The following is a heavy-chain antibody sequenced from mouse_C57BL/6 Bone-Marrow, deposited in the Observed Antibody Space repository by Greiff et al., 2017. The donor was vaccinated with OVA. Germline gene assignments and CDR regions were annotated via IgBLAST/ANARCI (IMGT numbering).Heavy chain of an antibody. CDR1: GYAFTTYL. D-gene: IGHD2-12*01. J-gene: IGHJ2*01. CDR2: INPGSGGT. Sequence: VQRVESGAELVRPGTSVKVSCKASGYAFTTYLIEWVKQRPGQGLEWIGVINPGSGGTNYNEKFKGKATLTVDKSSSTASMPLSSLTSEDSAVYCCSRSVGANYIDYWGQGTTLTVSS. CDR3: SRSVGANYIDY. V-gene: IGHV1-54*01.